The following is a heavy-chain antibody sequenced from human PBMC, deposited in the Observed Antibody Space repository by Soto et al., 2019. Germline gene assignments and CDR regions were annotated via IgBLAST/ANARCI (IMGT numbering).Heavy chain of an antibody. J-gene: IGHJ4*02. CDR3: ARVGGSYRSDFDY. CDR2: ISSSSSYI. Sequence: GASLRLSCAASGFTFSSYSMNWVRQAPGKGLELVSSISSSSSYIYYADSVKGRFTISRDNAKNSLYLQMNSLRAEDTAVYYCARVGGSYRSDFDYLGQGTLVTVSS. CDR1: GFTFSSYS. V-gene: IGHV3-21*01. D-gene: IGHD1-26*01.